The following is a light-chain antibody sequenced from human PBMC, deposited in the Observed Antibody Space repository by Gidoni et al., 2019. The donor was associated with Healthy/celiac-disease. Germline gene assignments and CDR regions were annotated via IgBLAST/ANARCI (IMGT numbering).Light chain of an antibody. CDR3: QQYKSQCS. V-gene: IGKV1-5*03. J-gene: IGKJ2*04. Sequence: DIQMTQSPSTLSASVGDRVTITCRASQSISSWLAWYQQKPGKAPKLLIYKASSLESGVPSRFSGSGSGTEFTLTISSLQPDDFATYYCQQYKSQCSFGQXTKLEIK. CDR1: QSISSW. CDR2: KAS.